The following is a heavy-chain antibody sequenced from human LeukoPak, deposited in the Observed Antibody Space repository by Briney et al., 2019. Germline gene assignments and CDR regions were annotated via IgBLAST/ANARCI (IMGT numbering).Heavy chain of an antibody. CDR2: ISYDGSNK. D-gene: IGHD1-26*01. V-gene: IGHV3-30*18. CDR3: AKGGLEWELRTPDFDC. J-gene: IGHJ4*02. Sequence: GGSLRLSCAASGFTFSSYGMHWVRQAPGKGLEWVAVISYDGSNKYYADSVKGRFTITRDNSKNTLYLQMNSLRAEDTAVYYCAKGGLEWELRTPDFDCWGQGTLVTVSS. CDR1: GFTFSSYG.